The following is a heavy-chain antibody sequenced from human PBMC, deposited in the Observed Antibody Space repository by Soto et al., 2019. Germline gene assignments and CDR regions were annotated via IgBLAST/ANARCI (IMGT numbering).Heavy chain of an antibody. J-gene: IGHJ4*02. CDR3: ARGLDGDSSSLIDY. V-gene: IGHV4-59*01. CDR1: GGSISSYY. D-gene: IGHD6-6*01. Sequence: QVQLQESGPGLVKPSETLSLTCTVSGGSISSYYWSWIRQPPGKGLEWIGYIYYSGSTNYNASLKSRVTISVDTSKNQFSLKLSSVTAADTAVYYCARGLDGDSSSLIDYWGQGTLVTVSS. CDR2: IYYSGST.